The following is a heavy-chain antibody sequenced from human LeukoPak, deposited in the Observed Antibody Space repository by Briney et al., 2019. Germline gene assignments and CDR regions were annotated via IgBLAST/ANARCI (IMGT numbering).Heavy chain of an antibody. D-gene: IGHD3-9*01. J-gene: IGHJ4*02. CDR1: GGSISSYY. V-gene: IGHV4-4*07. CDR2: IYISGST. Sequence: SETLSLTCTVSGGSISSYYWSWIRQPAGKGLEWIGRIYISGSTNYNPSLKSRVTISVDTSKNQFSLKLSSVTAADTAVYYCARVQESQIDYYFDYWGQGTLVTVSS. CDR3: ARVQESQIDYYFDY.